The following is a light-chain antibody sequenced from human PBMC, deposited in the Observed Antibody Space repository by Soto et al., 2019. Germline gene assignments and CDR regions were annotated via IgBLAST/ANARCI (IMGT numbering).Light chain of an antibody. CDR3: SSYTSSSTLV. V-gene: IGLV2-14*01. CDR1: SRDVGGYNY. Sequence: QSVLTQPASVSGSPGQSITISCTGTSRDVGGYNYVSWYQQHPGKAPKLMIYDVSNRPSGVSNRFSGSKSGNTASLTISGLQAEDEAEYYCSSYTSSSTLVFGTGTKVTVL. J-gene: IGLJ1*01. CDR2: DVS.